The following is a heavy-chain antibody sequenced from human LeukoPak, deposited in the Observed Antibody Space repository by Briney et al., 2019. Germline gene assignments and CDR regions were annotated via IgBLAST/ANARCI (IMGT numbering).Heavy chain of an antibody. J-gene: IGHJ4*02. D-gene: IGHD2-21*01. V-gene: IGHV3-23*01. CDR1: GFTFSSYA. CDR2: ISGSGGST. Sequence: GGSLRLSCAASGFTFSSYAMSWVRQAPGKGLGWVSAISGSGGSTYYADSVKGRFTISRDNSKTTLYLQMNSLSAEDTAVYYCAKGPHIVVVIDDYYFDYWGQGTLVTVSS. CDR3: AKGPHIVVVIDDYYFDY.